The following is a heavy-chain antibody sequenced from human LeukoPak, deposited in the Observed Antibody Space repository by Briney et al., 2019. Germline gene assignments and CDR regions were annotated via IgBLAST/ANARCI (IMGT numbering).Heavy chain of an antibody. CDR1: GFTVNTYG. CDR2: ISGSGGSK. CDR3: AKDRLGAMMYFDF. V-gene: IGHV3-23*01. Sequence: PGGTLTLSCEASGFTVNTYGMSWLRQAPGKGLEWVSAISGSGGSKSHTDSVKGRVTIYRDISKNTLYLRVQSVRVEDTAVYYCAKDRLGAMMYFDFGGQGTLVTVSS. J-gene: IGHJ4*02. D-gene: IGHD1-26*01.